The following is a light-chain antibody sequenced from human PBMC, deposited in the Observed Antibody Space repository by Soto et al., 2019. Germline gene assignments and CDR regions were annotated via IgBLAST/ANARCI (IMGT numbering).Light chain of an antibody. CDR1: QSVSSNY. CDR2: CAS. J-gene: IGKJ2*01. V-gene: IGKV3-20*01. Sequence: EIVLTQSPGTLSLSPGERATLSCRASQSVSSNYLAWYQQKPGQAPRPLIYCASSRASGIPDRFSGSGSGTDVTLTISSLEHEDFAVYYCQQYGSSPQYTFGQGTKLEIK. CDR3: QQYGSSPQYT.